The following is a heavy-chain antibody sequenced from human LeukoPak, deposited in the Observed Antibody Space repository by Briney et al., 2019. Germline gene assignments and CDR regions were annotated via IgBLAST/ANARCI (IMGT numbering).Heavy chain of an antibody. CDR2: IYFSGST. CDR1: DDSIGNYY. D-gene: IGHD2-15*01. V-gene: IGHV4-59*01. Sequence: SETLSLTCTVSDDSIGNYYWSWIRQSPGKGLEWIGYIYFSGSTNYNPSLKRRVTMSVVTSKNQFSLRLSSVTAADTAVYYCARDVVDGDAFDIWGQGTMVTVSS. CDR3: ARDVVDGDAFDI. J-gene: IGHJ3*02.